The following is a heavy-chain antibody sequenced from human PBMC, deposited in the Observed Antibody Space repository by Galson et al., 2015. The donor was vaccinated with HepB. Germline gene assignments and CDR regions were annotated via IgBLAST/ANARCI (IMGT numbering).Heavy chain of an antibody. Sequence: PALVKPTQTLTLTCTFSGFSLSTSGMCVSWIRQPPGKALEWLALIDWDDDKYYSTSLKTRLTISKDTSKNQVVLTMTNMDPVDTATYYCARSRLLWFGETNYYYYGMDVWGQGTTVTVSS. CDR3: ARSRLLWFGETNYYYYGMDV. J-gene: IGHJ6*02. CDR2: IDWDDDK. V-gene: IGHV2-70*01. CDR1: GFSLSTSGMC. D-gene: IGHD3-10*01.